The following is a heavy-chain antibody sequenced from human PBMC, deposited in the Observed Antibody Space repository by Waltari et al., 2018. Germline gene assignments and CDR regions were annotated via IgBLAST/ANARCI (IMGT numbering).Heavy chain of an antibody. J-gene: IGHJ6*02. CDR3: ARVFPSNWNGLGHYYCGMDV. D-gene: IGHD1-1*01. CDR1: GGTFSSYA. Sequence: QVQLVQSGAEVKKTGSSVKVSCKASGGTFSSYAISWVRQAPGQGLEWMGGIIPIFGTANYAQKFQGRVTITADESTSTAYMELSSLRSEDTAVYYCARVFPSNWNGLGHYYCGMDVWGQGTTVTVSS. CDR2: IIPIFGTA. V-gene: IGHV1-69*01.